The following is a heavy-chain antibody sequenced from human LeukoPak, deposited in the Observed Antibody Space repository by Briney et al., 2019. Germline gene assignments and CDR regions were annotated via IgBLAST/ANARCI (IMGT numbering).Heavy chain of an antibody. CDR2: IYYSGST. J-gene: IGHJ3*02. Sequence: SETLSLTCTVSGGSISSYYWSWIRQPPGKGLGWIGYIYYSGSTNYNPSLKSRVTISVDTSKNQFSLKLSSVTAADTAVYYCARDVGGFGDFDAFDIWGQGTMVTVSS. CDR1: GGSISSYY. V-gene: IGHV4-59*01. D-gene: IGHD3-10*01. CDR3: ARDVGGFGDFDAFDI.